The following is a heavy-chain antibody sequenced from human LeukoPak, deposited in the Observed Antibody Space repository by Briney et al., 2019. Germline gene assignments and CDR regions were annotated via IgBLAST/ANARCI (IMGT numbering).Heavy chain of an antibody. D-gene: IGHD3-3*01. CDR3: GRAVGNSWNDY. CDR2: INTDESST. Sequence: GGSLRLSCAASGFTFSSYWMHWVRQAPGNGLVWVSRINTDESSTSYADSVNGRFTISRANAKNTLYLQMNSLRAADAAVYYCGRAVGNSWNDYWGQGTLVTVSS. V-gene: IGHV3-74*01. J-gene: IGHJ4*02. CDR1: GFTFSSYW.